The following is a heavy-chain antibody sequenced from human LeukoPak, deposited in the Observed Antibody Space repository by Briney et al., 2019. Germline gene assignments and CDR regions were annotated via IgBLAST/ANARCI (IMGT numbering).Heavy chain of an antibody. J-gene: IGHJ5*02. CDR2: TYYRSKWYN. V-gene: IGHV6-1*01. CDR1: GDSVSSNSAA. D-gene: IGHD2/OR15-2a*01. Sequence: SQNLSLNCAIPGDSVSSNSAAWNWIRQSPSRGLEWLGRTYYRSKWYNDYAVSVKSRITINPDTSKNQFSLQLNSVTPEDTAVYYCARLLLSAARVGWFDPWGQGTLVTVSS. CDR3: ARLLLSAARVGWFDP.